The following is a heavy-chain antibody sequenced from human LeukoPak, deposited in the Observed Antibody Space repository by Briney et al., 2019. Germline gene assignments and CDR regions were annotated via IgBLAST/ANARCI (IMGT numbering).Heavy chain of an antibody. V-gene: IGHV3-23*01. CDR3: ARGLWWSKYYFDY. J-gene: IGHJ4*02. CDR2: ISNSGETT. Sequence: GGSLRLSCAASGFTFTNYAMSWVRQAPGKGLDFVSSISNSGETTNYADSVKGRFTISRDNSKNTLYLQMYSLRAEDTAVYYCARGLWWSKYYFDYWGQGTLVTVSS. CDR1: GFTFTNYA. D-gene: IGHD2-21*01.